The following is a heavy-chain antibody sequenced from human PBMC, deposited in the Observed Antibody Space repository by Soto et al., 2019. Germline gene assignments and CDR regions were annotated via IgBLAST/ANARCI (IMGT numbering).Heavy chain of an antibody. V-gene: IGHV4-39*01. D-gene: IGHD3-16*01. Sequence: QLQLQESGPGLVKPSETLSLACTVSGGSISSNSYYWDWIRQPPGKGLEGIGSLFYSGATYHNPSLQSRGTISVDTSKNQFFLHLSSVTAADTAVSYCARHAAYDSVWGASDGRDYWGQGTLVTVSS. J-gene: IGHJ4*02. CDR2: LFYSGAT. CDR3: ARHAAYDSVWGASDGRDY. CDR1: GGSISSNSYY.